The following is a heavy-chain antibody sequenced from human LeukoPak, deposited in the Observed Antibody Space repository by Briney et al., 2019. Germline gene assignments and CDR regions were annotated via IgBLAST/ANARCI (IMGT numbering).Heavy chain of an antibody. CDR1: GYSISSGYY. CDR3: ARWNLIIGDWFDP. D-gene: IGHD1-1*01. J-gene: IGHJ5*02. V-gene: IGHV4-38-2*02. CDR2: IYHSGST. Sequence: SETLSLTCTVSGYSISSGYYWAWIRQPPGKGLEWIGSIYHSGSTYYNPSLKSRVTISVDTSKNQFSLKLSSVTAADTAVYYCARWNLIIGDWFDPWGQGTLVTVSS.